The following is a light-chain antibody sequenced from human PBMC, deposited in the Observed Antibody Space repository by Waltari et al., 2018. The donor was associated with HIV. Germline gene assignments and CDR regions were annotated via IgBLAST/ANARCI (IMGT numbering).Light chain of an antibody. CDR3: QSADSSGTYPWV. V-gene: IGLV3-25*03. J-gene: IGLJ3*02. CDR2: KDS. CDR1: ALPKEY. Sequence: SSELTLLPSVGVSQGQTARNTVAGDALPKEYAFRYQQKPGQAPVLVIYKDSERPSGIPERFSGSSSGTTVTLTISGVQAEDEADYYCQSADSSGTYPWVFGGGTKLTVL.